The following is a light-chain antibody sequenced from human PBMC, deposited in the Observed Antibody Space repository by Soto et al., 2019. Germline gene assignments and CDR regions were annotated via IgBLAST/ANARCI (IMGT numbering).Light chain of an antibody. CDR3: QQRSNWYT. J-gene: IGKJ2*01. V-gene: IGKV3-15*01. CDR1: QGIGST. Sequence: EIVITQSPATLSVSPGEGATLSYRASQGIGSTLAWYQQKPGQTPRLLIYGASTRATGVPARFSGSGSGTDFTLTINSLQSEDFAVYYCQQRSNWYTFGQGTKLEIK. CDR2: GAS.